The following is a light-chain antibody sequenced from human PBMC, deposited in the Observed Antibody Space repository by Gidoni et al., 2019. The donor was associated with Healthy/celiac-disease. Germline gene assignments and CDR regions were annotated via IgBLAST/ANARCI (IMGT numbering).Light chain of an antibody. J-gene: IGLJ2*01. Sequence: ELTQDPAVSVALGQTVRITCQGDSLRSYYASWYQQKPGQAPVLVIYGKNNRPSGIPDRFSGSSSGNTASLTITGAQAEDEADYYCNSRDSSGNHPVVFGGGTKLTVL. V-gene: IGLV3-19*01. CDR2: GKN. CDR3: NSRDSSGNHPVV. CDR1: SLRSYY.